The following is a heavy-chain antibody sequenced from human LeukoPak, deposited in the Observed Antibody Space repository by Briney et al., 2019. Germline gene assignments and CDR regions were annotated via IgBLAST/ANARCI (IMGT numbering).Heavy chain of an antibody. Sequence: GGSLRLSCAASGFTFDDYGMSWVRQAPGKGLEWVSGIKWNGGSTGYADSVKGRFTISRDNSKNTLYLQMNSLRAEDTAVYYCAKDRATMIGVIRTTPRGQLDYWGQGTLVTVSS. CDR2: IKWNGGST. J-gene: IGHJ4*02. CDR3: AKDRATMIGVIRTTPRGQLDY. V-gene: IGHV3-20*04. D-gene: IGHD3-22*01. CDR1: GFTFDDYG.